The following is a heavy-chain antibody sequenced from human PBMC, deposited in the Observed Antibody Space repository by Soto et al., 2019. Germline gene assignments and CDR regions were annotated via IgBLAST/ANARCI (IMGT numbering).Heavy chain of an antibody. V-gene: IGHV4-30-2*01. CDR2: IYHSGST. CDR1: GGSISSGGYS. CDR3: ARATVANAFDI. Sequence: QLQLQESGSGLVKPSQTLSLTCAVSGGSISSGGYSWSWIRQPPGKGLEWIGDIYHSGSTYYNPSLKSRVTXAVXRAKNQFSLKLSSVTAADTAVYYCARATVANAFDIWGQGTMVTVSS. J-gene: IGHJ3*02. D-gene: IGHD4-17*01.